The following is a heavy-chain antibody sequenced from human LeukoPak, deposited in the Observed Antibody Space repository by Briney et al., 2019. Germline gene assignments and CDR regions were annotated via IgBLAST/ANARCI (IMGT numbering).Heavy chain of an antibody. Sequence: GGTLRLSCAASGFIFSTYVMTWVRQAPGRGLEWVSSIRPSGDNTYYGDSVKGRFTISRDNSKNTVYLQMNNMRVDDTAVYYCARVAGWHWFDPWGQGTLVTVSS. CDR1: GFIFSTYV. V-gene: IGHV3-23*01. CDR3: ARVAGWHWFDP. D-gene: IGHD6-19*01. J-gene: IGHJ5*02. CDR2: IRPSGDNT.